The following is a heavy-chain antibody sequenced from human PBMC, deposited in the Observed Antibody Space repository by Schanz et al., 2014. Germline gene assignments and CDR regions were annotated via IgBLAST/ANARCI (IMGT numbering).Heavy chain of an antibody. V-gene: IGHV3-23*04. J-gene: IGHJ4*02. Sequence: EVQLVEYGGGLVQPGGSLRLSCAASGFTVSSNYMSWVRQAPGKGLEWVSGISGSGVITYYEDSVKGRFTISRDNSKNTLYLQMNSLRAEDTAIYYCAKYRYSVFDFDYWGQGTLVTVSS. CDR1: GFTVSSNY. CDR3: AKYRYSVFDFDY. CDR2: ISGSGVIT. D-gene: IGHD3-16*02.